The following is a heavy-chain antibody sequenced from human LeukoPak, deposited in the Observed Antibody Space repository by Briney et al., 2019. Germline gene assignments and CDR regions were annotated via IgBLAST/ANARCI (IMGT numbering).Heavy chain of an antibody. D-gene: IGHD5-18*01. CDR3: ARLRGYSYGYQYYYYMDV. V-gene: IGHV1-18*01. CDR1: GYTFTSYG. J-gene: IGHJ6*03. Sequence: ASVKVSCKASGYTFTSYGISWVRQAPGQGLEWMGWISAYNGNTNYAQKLQGRVTMTTDTSTSTAYMELRSLRSDDTAVYYCARLRGYSYGYQYYYYMDVWGKGTTVTVSS. CDR2: ISAYNGNT.